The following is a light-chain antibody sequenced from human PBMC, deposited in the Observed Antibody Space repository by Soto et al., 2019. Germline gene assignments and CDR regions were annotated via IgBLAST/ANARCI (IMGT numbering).Light chain of an antibody. V-gene: IGLV4-60*02. CDR2: VKGSGTY. CDR3: ETWDIMSWV. Sequence: QAVVTQSSSASASLGSSVKLTCTLSSGHRSYIIAWHQQQPGKAPRYLMKVKGSGTYNKGSGVPDRFSGSSSGADRYLTISDLQFEDEADYHCETWDIMSWVFGGGTKLTVL. J-gene: IGLJ3*02. CDR1: SGHRSYI.